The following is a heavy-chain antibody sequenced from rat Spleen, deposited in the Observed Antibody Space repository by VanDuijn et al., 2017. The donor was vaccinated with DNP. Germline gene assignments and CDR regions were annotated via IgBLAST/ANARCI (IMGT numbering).Heavy chain of an antibody. V-gene: IGHV2-41*01. CDR2: IWNTGGT. J-gene: IGHJ4*01. Sequence: QVQLKESGPGLVQPSQTLSLTCTVAGFSLTSYNVHWVRQLPGKGLEWMGVIWNTGGTRYNSALKSRFSITKDNSRGKVFVNMNSLQTEDTATYYCARCGYEGHYYVMDAWGQGTSVTVSS. CDR1: GFSLTSYN. D-gene: IGHD1-12*01. CDR3: ARCGYEGHYYVMDA.